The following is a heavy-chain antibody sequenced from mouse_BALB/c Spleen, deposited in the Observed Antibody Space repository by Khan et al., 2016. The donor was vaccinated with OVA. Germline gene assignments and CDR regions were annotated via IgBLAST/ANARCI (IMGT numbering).Heavy chain of an antibody. CDR3: ARIYGEDFDY. Sequence: EVQLQESEPGLVKPSQSLSLTCTVTGYSIPSDYAWNWIRQFPGNKLECMGSISCSGNTNYNPSLKSRISITRDTSKNQFFLQLNSVTIEDTATYYCARIYGEDFDYWGQGTTLTVSS. CDR1: GYSIPSDYA. J-gene: IGHJ2*01. V-gene: IGHV3-2*02. D-gene: IGHD1-1*01. CDR2: ISCSGNT.